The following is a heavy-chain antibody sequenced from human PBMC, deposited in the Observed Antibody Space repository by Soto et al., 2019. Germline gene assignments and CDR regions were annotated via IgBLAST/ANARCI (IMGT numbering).Heavy chain of an antibody. CDR2: IFHSGTV. V-gene: IGHV4-4*02. CDR1: GDSITSNVW. D-gene: IGHD3-22*01. Sequence: PSETLSLTCAVSGDSITSNVWWTCVRQAPGKGLEWIGEIFHSGTVNHNPSLKSRVSISLDKSKNQFSLKLMDMTAADTALYYCARGYPGINFDSSGNPDDSFDYWGHGVLVTVSS. J-gene: IGHJ4*01. CDR3: ARGYPGINFDSSGNPDDSFDY.